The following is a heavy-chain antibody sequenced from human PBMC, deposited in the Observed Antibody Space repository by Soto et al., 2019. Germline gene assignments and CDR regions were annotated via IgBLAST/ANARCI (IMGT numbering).Heavy chain of an antibody. CDR3: ARRGGGINY. CDR2: INHSGST. D-gene: IGHD3-10*01. J-gene: IGHJ4*02. CDR1: GGSFSGYY. Sequence: SETLSLTCAVYGGSFSGYYWSWIRQPPGKGLEWIEEINHSGSTNYNPSLKSRVTISVDTSKNQFSLKLSSVTAADTAVYYCARRGGGINYWGQGTLVTVSS. V-gene: IGHV4-34*01.